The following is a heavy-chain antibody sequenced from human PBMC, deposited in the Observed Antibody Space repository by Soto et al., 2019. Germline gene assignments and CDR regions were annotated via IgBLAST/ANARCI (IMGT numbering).Heavy chain of an antibody. CDR1: GYPFSDNQ. CDR2: INPKSDDT. CDR3: ARKHSLDYIRWGLDP. Sequence: ASVKVSCKASGYPFSDNQIHWLRRAPGQGLEWMGRINPKSDDTNYAQKFQGRVTMTRDTSIDTAYLELSGLTSDDTATYYCARKHSLDYIRWGLDPWGQGTLVTVSS. V-gene: IGHV1-2*02. J-gene: IGHJ5*02. D-gene: IGHD4-4*01.